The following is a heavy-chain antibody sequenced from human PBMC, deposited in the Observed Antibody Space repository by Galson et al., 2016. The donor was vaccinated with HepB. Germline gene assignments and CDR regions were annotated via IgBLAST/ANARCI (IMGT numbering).Heavy chain of an antibody. CDR1: GDSYPSYW. CDR3: ARRRDGMDV. J-gene: IGHJ6*01. CDR2: MYPDDSDT. V-gene: IGHV5-51*01. Sequence: QSGAEVKKPGDSLRISCQGSGDSYPSYWIAWVRQMPGKGLEWMGIMYPDDSDTRYSPSFQGQVTFSADKSISTAYLQWSSLKASDTAMYYCARRRDGMDVWGQGTTVIVSS.